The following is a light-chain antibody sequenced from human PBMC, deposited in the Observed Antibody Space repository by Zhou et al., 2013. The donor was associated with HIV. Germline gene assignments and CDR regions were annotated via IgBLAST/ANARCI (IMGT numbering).Light chain of an antibody. CDR3: QQYYSYPQLT. CDR1: QNVTTS. Sequence: AIRLTQSPSSLAASTGDRVTITCRASQNVTTSLAWYQQKPGKAPDVLIYSASTLQNGVPSRFSGSGSGTVFTLTVSCLQAEDFATYYCQQYYSYPQLTFGGGTKVEIK. J-gene: IGKJ4*01. V-gene: IGKV1-8*01. CDR2: SAS.